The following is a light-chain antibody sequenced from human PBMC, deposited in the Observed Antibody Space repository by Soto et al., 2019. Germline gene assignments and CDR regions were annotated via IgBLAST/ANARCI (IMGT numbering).Light chain of an antibody. CDR2: DAS. CDR1: QSVSSY. CDR3: QQRSNWPLT. J-gene: IGKJ4*01. V-gene: IGKV3-11*01. Sequence: EVVLTQSPATLSLSPGESATLSCRASQSVSSYLAWYQQKLGQAPRLLIYDASNRATGIPARFSGSGSGTDFTLTISSLEPEDFAVYFCQQRSNWPLTFGGGPKVEIK.